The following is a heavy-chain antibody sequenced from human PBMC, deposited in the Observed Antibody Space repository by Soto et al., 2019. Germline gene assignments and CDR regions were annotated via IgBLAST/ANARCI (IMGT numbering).Heavy chain of an antibody. CDR2: IIPIFGTA. D-gene: IGHD5-12*01. J-gene: IGHJ4*02. Sequence: SVKVSCKASGGTFSSYAISWVRQAPGQGLEWMGGIIPIFGTANYAQKFQGRVTITADKSTSTAYMELSSLRSEDTAVYYCARGSQSGGIVATIYFDYWGQGTLVTVSS. CDR3: ARGSQSGGIVATIYFDY. V-gene: IGHV1-69*06. CDR1: GGTFSSYA.